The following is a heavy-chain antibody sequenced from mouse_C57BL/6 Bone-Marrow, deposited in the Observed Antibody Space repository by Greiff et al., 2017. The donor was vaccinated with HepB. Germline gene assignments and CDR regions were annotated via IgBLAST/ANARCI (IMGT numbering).Heavy chain of an antibody. CDR3: ARGRGYYNGSSYFDY. CDR2: IDPANGNT. D-gene: IGHD1-1*01. CDR1: GFNIKNTY. Sequence: EVKLVESVAELVRPGASVKLSCTASGFNIKNTYMHWVKQRPEQGLEWIGRIDPANGNTKYTPKFQGKATITADTSSNTAYLQLSSLTSEDTAISYCARGRGYYNGSSYFDYWGQGTTLTVSS. V-gene: IGHV14-3*01. J-gene: IGHJ2*01.